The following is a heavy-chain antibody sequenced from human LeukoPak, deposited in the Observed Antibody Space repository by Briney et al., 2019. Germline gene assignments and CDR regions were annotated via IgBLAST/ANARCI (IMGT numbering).Heavy chain of an antibody. Sequence: GASVKLSCKASGYTFTSYAMHWVRQAPGQRLEWMGWINAGNGNTKYSQKFQGTVSFTRDTSASTAYMELSSLRSEDTAVYYCARDSVDTAMPRYWGQGTLVTVSS. J-gene: IGHJ4*02. CDR3: ARDSVDTAMPRY. V-gene: IGHV1-3*01. CDR1: GYTFTSYA. D-gene: IGHD5-18*01. CDR2: INAGNGNT.